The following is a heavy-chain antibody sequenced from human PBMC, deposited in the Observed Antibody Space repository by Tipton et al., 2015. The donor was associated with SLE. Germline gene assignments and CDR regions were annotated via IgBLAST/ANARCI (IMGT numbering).Heavy chain of an antibody. D-gene: IGHD4-17*01. Sequence: SLRLSCATSGFTFNDYYMTWIRQAPGKGLEWVSSISSSGIYISYADSVKGRFTISRDSAKSSLYLQMSSLRVEDTAVYYCARQWDEAYGDYRLDYWGQGTPVTVSS. V-gene: IGHV3-11*04. CDR2: ISSSGIYI. CDR1: GFTFNDYY. J-gene: IGHJ4*02. CDR3: ARQWDEAYGDYRLDY.